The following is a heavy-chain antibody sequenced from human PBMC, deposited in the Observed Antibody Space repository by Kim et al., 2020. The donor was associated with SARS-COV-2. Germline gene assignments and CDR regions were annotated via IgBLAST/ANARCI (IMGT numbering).Heavy chain of an antibody. V-gene: IGHV3-21*04. CDR3: ARTDIVVVPAAMGY. Sequence: GGSLRLSCAASGFTFSSYSMNWVRQAPGKGLEWVSSISSSSSYIYYADSVKGRFTISRDNAKNSLYLQMNSLRAEDTAVYYCARTDIVVVPAAMGYWGQGTLVTVSS. J-gene: IGHJ4*02. CDR2: ISSSSSYI. D-gene: IGHD2-2*01. CDR1: GFTFSSYS.